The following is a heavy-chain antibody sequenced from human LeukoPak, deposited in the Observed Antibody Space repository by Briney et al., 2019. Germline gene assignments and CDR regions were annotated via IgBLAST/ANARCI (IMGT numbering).Heavy chain of an antibody. V-gene: IGHV1-69*04. Sequence: ASVTVSCKASGGTFSSYAISWVRQAPGQGLEWMGRIMPILGIANYAQKFQGRVTVTTDTSTSTAYMELSSLRSEDTAVYYCARDEDYSGSYFEGYWGQGTLVTVSS. CDR3: ARDEDYSGSYFEGY. CDR2: IMPILGIA. CDR1: GGTFSSYA. J-gene: IGHJ4*02. D-gene: IGHD1-26*01.